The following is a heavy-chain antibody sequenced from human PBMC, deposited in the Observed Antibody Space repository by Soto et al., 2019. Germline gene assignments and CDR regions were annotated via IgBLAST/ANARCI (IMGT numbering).Heavy chain of an antibody. J-gene: IGHJ6*03. V-gene: IGHV3-21*01. Sequence: EVQLVESGGGLVKPGGSLRLSCAASGFTFSNYSMNWVRQAPGKGLEWVSSISSSSSYIYYADSVKGRFTISRDNAKNSLYLQMNSLRAEDTAVYYCARDYGSGDYYYYYMDVWGKGTTVTVSS. CDR2: ISSSSSYI. CDR3: ARDYGSGDYYYYYMDV. CDR1: GFTFSNYS. D-gene: IGHD3-10*01.